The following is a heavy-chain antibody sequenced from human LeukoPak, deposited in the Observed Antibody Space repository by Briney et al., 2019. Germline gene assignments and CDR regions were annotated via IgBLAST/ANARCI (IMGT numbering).Heavy chain of an antibody. D-gene: IGHD3-22*01. CDR3: VRNYYESSGYYPWNFDY. CDR1: GGSISSSSYW. Sequence: SETLSLTCTVPGGSISSSSYWWGWIRQPPGKGLEWIANIYYSGSTHYNPSLKSRVTISIEKSKNQFSLKLSSVTAADTAVYYCVRNYYESSGYYPWNFDYWGQGTLVTVSS. CDR2: IYYSGST. V-gene: IGHV4-39*01. J-gene: IGHJ4*02.